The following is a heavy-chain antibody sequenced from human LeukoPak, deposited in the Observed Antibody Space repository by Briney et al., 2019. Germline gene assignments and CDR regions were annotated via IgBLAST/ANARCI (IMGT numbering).Heavy chain of an antibody. D-gene: IGHD4-23*01. Sequence: GESLKISCKGSGYSFSSYWIAWVRRMPGKGLEWMGIIFPGDSDTGYSPSFEGQVTISADKSISTAYLQWSSLKASDTGMYFCARRHDGGGWNYYATDVWGQGTTVTVSS. V-gene: IGHV5-51*01. CDR1: GYSFSSYW. CDR3: ARRHDGGGWNYYATDV. J-gene: IGHJ6*02. CDR2: IFPGDSDT.